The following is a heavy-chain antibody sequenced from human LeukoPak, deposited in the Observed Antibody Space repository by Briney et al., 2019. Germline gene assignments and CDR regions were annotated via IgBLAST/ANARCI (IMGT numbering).Heavy chain of an antibody. CDR2: MKGDGSEK. Sequence: GGSLRLSCAASGFPFRIYWMTWVRQAPGKGLEWVANMKGDGSEKHYEDSVKGRFTVSRDNGKNSLLLQMNSLRAEDTALYYRARGYSRAAFDIWGQGTVVAVSS. V-gene: IGHV3-7*01. D-gene: IGHD2-15*01. CDR1: GFPFRIYW. J-gene: IGHJ3*02. CDR3: ARGYSRAAFDI.